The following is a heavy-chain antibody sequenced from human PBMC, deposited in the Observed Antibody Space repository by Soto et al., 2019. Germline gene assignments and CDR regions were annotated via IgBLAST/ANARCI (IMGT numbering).Heavy chain of an antibody. J-gene: IGHJ6*02. CDR1: GDSISSADYY. D-gene: IGHD1-1*01. CDR2: IFYSGTP. V-gene: IGHV4-30-4*01. Sequence: SETLSLTCTVSGDSISSADYYWSWIRQTQGKGLEWIGHIFYSGTPYYNPSLKSRLTISVDTSKNHFSLRLTSVTAAYTAVYYCARDLWVEPELYYYGMDVWGQGTTVTVSS. CDR3: ARDLWVEPELYYYGMDV.